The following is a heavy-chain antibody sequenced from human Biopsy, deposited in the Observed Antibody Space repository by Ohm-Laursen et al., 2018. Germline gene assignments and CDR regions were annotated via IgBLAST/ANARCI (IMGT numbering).Heavy chain of an antibody. CDR1: EFIFSRFW. D-gene: IGHD3-10*01. CDR3: TRAEAGSGSLLYFDY. V-gene: IGHV3-74*01. CDR2: INSDGSST. Sequence: SLRLSCAASEFIFSRFWMYWDRHAPGKGLVWVPRINSDGSSTNYADAVKGRFTISRDNAKNTVFLQMNSLRAEDTAVYYCTRAEAGSGSLLYFDYWGQGTLVTVSS. J-gene: IGHJ4*02.